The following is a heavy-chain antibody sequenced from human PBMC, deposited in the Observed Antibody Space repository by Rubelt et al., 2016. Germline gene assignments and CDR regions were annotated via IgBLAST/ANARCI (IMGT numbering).Heavy chain of an antibody. CDR1: GYTFTSYG. D-gene: IGHD5-24*01. J-gene: IGHJ3*02. CDR3: ARRDGYNWDDAFDI. Sequence: QVQLVQSGAEVKKPGASVKVSCKASGYTFTSYGISWVRPAPGQGLEWMGWISAYNGNTNYAQKPQGRVTMTTDTSTSTADMELRSLRSDDAAVYSCARRDGYNWDDAFDIWGQGTMVTVSS. V-gene: IGHV1-18*01. CDR2: ISAYNGNT.